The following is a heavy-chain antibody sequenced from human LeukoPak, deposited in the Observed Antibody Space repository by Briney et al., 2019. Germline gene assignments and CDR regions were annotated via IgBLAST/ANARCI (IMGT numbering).Heavy chain of an antibody. D-gene: IGHD1-7*01. Sequence: ASVTVSCKASGYTFTGYYMHWVRQAPGQGLEWMGWINPNSGGTNYAQKFQGRVTMTRDTSISTAYMELSRLRSDDTAVYYCARARGKTGTTNRSYYYYYMDVWGKGTTVTVSS. CDR1: GYTFTGYY. CDR2: INPNSGGT. V-gene: IGHV1-2*02. CDR3: ARARGKTGTTNRSYYYYYMDV. J-gene: IGHJ6*03.